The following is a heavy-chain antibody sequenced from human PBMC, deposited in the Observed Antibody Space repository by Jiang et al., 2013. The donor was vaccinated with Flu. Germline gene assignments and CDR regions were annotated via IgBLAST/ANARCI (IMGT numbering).Heavy chain of an antibody. CDR3: ARDPGAGPLYGYPDY. V-gene: IGHV1-46*01. J-gene: IGHJ4*02. D-gene: IGHD5-18*01. CDR1: GYTFTSYY. Sequence: SGYTFTSYYMHWVRQAPGRGLEWMGMINPSGGSTSYAQKFQGRVTLTRDTSTSTVYMELSSLRSEDTAVYYCARDPGAGPLYGYPDYWGQGTLVTVSS. CDR2: INPSGGST.